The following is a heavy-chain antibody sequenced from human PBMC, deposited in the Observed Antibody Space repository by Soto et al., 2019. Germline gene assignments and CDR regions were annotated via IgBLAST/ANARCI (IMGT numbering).Heavy chain of an antibody. CDR1: GFTFSDHY. Sequence: GGSLRLSCAASGFTFSDHYMSWIRQAPGKGLEWVSYISSSGDIIYYADSVKGRFTISRDNTKNSLYLQMNSLRAEDTAVYYCARDLGYYDSSGYFDYWGQGTLVTVSS. CDR2: ISSSGDII. V-gene: IGHV3-11*01. CDR3: ARDLGYYDSSGYFDY. J-gene: IGHJ4*02. D-gene: IGHD3-22*01.